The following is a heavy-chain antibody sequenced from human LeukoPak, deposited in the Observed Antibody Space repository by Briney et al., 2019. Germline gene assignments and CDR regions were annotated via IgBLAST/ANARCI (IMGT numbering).Heavy chain of an antibody. Sequence: SETLSLTCAVSGGSISSSSYYWGWIRQRPGKGLVSIGSIYYSRSTYYNPYPKSRVTISVDTSKNQFSLKLSSVTAADTAVYYCAKAPGSSWYLGGAFDIWGQGTMVTASS. J-gene: IGHJ3*02. CDR3: AKAPGSSWYLGGAFDI. CDR2: IYYSRST. V-gene: IGHV4-39*07. CDR1: GGSISSSSYY. D-gene: IGHD6-13*01.